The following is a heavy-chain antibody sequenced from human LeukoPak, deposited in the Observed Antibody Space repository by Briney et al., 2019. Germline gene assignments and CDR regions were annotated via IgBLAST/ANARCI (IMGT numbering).Heavy chain of an antibody. CDR3: TNGRGEFGELSHDY. CDR1: GFTFSSYA. D-gene: IGHD3-10*01. CDR2: ISGAGTRT. V-gene: IGHV3-23*01. J-gene: IGHJ4*02. Sequence: PGGSLRLSCAVSGFTFSSYAMSWVRQAPGKGLEWVSAISGAGTRTYYADSVKGRFSISRDNFQNTMYLQMNSLRAEDTAVYYCTNGRGEFGELSHDYWGQGTLVTVSS.